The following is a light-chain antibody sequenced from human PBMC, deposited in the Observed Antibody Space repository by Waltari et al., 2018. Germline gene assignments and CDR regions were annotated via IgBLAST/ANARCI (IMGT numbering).Light chain of an antibody. CDR3: QSYDSSLSGAWV. V-gene: IGLV1-40*01. CDR1: SSNIGAGYD. Sequence: QSVLTQPPSVSGAPGQRVTISCTGSSSNIGAGYDVHWFKQLPGTAPKLLIYGNNKRPSGVPDRFSGSKSGTSASLAISGRQAEDEADYHCQSYDSSLSGAWVFGGGTKLTVL. CDR2: GNN. J-gene: IGLJ3*02.